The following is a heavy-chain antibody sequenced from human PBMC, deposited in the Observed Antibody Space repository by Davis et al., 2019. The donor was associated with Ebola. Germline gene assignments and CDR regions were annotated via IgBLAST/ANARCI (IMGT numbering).Heavy chain of an antibody. V-gene: IGHV3-21*01. Sequence: YYADSVKGRFTISRDNAKNSLYLQMNSLRAEDTAVYYCAREVRGVIDIYGMDVWGQGTTVTVSS. CDR3: AREVRGVIDIYGMDV. J-gene: IGHJ6*02. D-gene: IGHD3-10*01.